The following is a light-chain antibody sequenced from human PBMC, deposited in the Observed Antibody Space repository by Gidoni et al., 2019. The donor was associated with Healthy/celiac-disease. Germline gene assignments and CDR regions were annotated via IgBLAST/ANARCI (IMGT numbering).Light chain of an antibody. CDR1: QSISSY. J-gene: IGKJ4*01. CDR3: QQSYSTPPT. V-gene: IGKV1-39*01. CDR2: AAS. Sequence: DIKMTQSPSSLSASVGDRVTITCRASQSISSYLNWYQQKPGKAPKLLLYAASSLQSGVTSRFSGSGSGTDFTLTISSLQPEDFATYYCQQSYSTPPTFGGGTKVEIK.